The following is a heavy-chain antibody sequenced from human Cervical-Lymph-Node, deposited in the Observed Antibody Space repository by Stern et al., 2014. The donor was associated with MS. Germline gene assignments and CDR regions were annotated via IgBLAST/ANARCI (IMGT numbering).Heavy chain of an antibody. Sequence: MQLVESGAEVKKPGSSVKVSCRASGGTFSSSTISWVRQAPGQGLAWMGGIIPLFGTANYAQKFQGRVTITADESTSTAYMELSSMRSEDTAVYYCARELSQVLVYWGQGALVTVSS. CDR1: GGTFSSST. CDR2: IIPLFGTA. J-gene: IGHJ4*02. V-gene: IGHV1-69*01. CDR3: ARELSQVLVY.